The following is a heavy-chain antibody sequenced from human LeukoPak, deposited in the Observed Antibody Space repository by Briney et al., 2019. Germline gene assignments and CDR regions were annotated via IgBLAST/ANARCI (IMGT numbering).Heavy chain of an antibody. CDR2: IYTSGST. D-gene: IGHD1-26*01. Sequence: SETLSLTCAVYGGSFSGYYWSWIRQPAGKGLEWIGRIYTSGSTNYNPSLKSRVTMSVDTSKNQFSLKLSSVTAADTAVYYCARARGSYYYYYYMDVWGKGTTVTISS. V-gene: IGHV4-59*10. J-gene: IGHJ6*03. CDR3: ARARGSYYYYYYMDV. CDR1: GGSFSGYY.